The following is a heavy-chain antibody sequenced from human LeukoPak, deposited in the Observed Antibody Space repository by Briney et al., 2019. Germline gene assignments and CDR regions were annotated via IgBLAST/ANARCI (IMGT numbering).Heavy chain of an antibody. D-gene: IGHD2-15*01. CDR2: IYYSGST. CDR3: ARVAPPTYCSGGSCYSAAFDI. V-gene: IGHV4-30-4*01. Sequence: SETLSLTCTVSGGSVSSGYYYWSWIRQPPGKGLEWIGYIYYSGSTYYNPSLKSRVSISVDTSKNQFSLKLSSATAADTAVYYCARVAPPTYCSGGSCYSAAFDIWGQGTMVTVSS. J-gene: IGHJ3*02. CDR1: GGSVSSGYYY.